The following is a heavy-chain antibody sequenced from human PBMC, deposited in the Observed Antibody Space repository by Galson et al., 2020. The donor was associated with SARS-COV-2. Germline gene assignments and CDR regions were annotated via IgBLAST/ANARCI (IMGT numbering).Heavy chain of an antibody. J-gene: IGHJ3*02. D-gene: IGHD1-26*01. V-gene: IGHV4-34*01. CDR2: ISQSGGT. CDR3: AKEGGSGSYLNDAFEI. Sequence: TLSLTCTVSGGSFSDFFWSWIRQSPGKGLEWIGEISQSGGTKYNPSFESRVIMSGDTSKNQFSLKLSSVTAADTAIYYCAKEGGSGSYLNDAFEIWGQGTMVTVSS. CDR1: GGSFSDFF.